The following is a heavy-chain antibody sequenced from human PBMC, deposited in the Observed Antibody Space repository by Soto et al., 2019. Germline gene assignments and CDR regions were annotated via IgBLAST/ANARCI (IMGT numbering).Heavy chain of an antibody. CDR1: GASISSGDNS. CDR2: IYYSGST. V-gene: IGHV4-30-4*01. Sequence: QVQLQESGPGLVKPSQTLTLTCTVSGASISSGDNSWSWIRQPPGKGLEWIGYIYYSGSTYYNPSLKSRLTISLDTSKNQFSLQLNSVTAADTAVYYCARGAIMITYGGVIVRCGMDVWGQGTTVTVSS. J-gene: IGHJ6*02. CDR3: ARGAIMITYGGVIVRCGMDV. D-gene: IGHD3-16*02.